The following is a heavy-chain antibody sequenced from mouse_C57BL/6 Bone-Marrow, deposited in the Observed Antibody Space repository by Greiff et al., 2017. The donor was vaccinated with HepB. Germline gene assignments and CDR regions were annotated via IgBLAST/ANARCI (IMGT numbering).Heavy chain of an antibody. CDR3: ARTLITTVVATNWYFDV. Sequence: VQLQQSGAELVRPGTSVKVSCKASGYAFTNYLIEWVKQRPGQGLEWIGVINPGSGGTNYNEKFKGKATLTADKSSSTAYMQLSSLTSEDSAVYFCARTLITTVVATNWYFDVWGTGTTVTVSS. D-gene: IGHD1-1*01. CDR1: GYAFTNYL. CDR2: INPGSGGT. J-gene: IGHJ1*03. V-gene: IGHV1-54*01.